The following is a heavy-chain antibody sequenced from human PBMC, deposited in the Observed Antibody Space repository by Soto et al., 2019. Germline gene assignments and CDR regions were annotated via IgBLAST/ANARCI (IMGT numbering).Heavy chain of an antibody. CDR1: GGSISSYY. J-gene: IGHJ4*02. CDR2: IYYSGST. V-gene: IGHV3-53*01. Sequence: PSETLSLTCTVSGGSISSYYWSWIRQPPGKGLEWIGYIYYSGSTYYADSVKGRFTISRHNSKNTLYLQMNSLRAEDTAVYYCAGFGYSSSRLGFWGQGTLVTVSS. D-gene: IGHD6-13*01. CDR3: AGFGYSSSRLGF.